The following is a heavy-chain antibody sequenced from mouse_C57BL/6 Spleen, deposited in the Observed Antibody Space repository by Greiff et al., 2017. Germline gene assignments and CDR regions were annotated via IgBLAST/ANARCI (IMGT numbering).Heavy chain of an antibody. CDR2: IYPRSGNT. V-gene: IGHV1-81*01. D-gene: IGHD1-2*01. J-gene: IGHJ3*01. CDR1: GYTFTSYG. Sequence: VQLQQSGAELARPGASVKLSCKASGYTFTSYGISWVKQRTGQGLEWIGEIYPRSGNTYYNEKFKGKATLTADKSSSTAYMELRILTSEDSAVYFCAMGDYYGQRFAYWGQGTLVTVSA. CDR3: AMGDYYGQRFAY.